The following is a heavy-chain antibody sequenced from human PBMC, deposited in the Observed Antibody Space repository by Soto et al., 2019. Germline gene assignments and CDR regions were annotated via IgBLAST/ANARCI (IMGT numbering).Heavy chain of an antibody. Sequence: GGSLRLSRSASGFTFSSYAMHWVRQAPGKGLEYVSAISSNGGSTYYADSVKGRFTISRDNSKNTLYLQRSSLRADDTEVDYCVKDKRRAETQNWGQGTLVTVSS. CDR1: GFTFSSYA. CDR2: ISSNGGST. V-gene: IGHV3-64D*06. J-gene: IGHJ4*02. CDR3: VKDKRRAETQN.